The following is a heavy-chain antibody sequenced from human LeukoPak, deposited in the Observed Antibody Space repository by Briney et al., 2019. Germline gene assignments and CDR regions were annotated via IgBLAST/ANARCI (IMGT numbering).Heavy chain of an antibody. J-gene: IGHJ2*01. CDR2: IYHSGST. V-gene: IGHV4-30-2*01. CDR3: ARGAWVTVNHWYIDL. D-gene: IGHD4-17*01. CDR1: GGSISSGGYS. Sequence: PSETLSLTCAVSGGSISSGGYSWSWIRQPPGKGLEWIGYIYHSGSTYYNPSLKSRVTISVDRSKNKLSLKLSSVIAADTAVYYCARGAWVTVNHWYIDLWGRGTLVTVLS.